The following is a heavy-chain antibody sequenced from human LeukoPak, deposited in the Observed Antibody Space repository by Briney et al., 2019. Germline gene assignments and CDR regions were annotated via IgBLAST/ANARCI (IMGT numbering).Heavy chain of an antibody. Sequence: GGSLRLSCAASGFTFSSYSISWVRQAPGDGLGWVSYTSSSSSTIYYADAVTGRFTISRDNAKNSLYLQMTSLRAEDTAVYYCARVGPWVTPDYYYYYMDVWGKGTTVTVSS. CDR2: TSSSSSTI. D-gene: IGHD5-18*01. CDR1: GFTFSSYS. J-gene: IGHJ6*03. V-gene: IGHV3-48*01. CDR3: ARVGPWVTPDYYYYYMDV.